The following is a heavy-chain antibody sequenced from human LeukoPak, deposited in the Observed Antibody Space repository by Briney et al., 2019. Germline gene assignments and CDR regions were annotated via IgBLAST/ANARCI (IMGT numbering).Heavy chain of an antibody. V-gene: IGHV3-7*05. D-gene: IGHD6-6*01. CDR2: IKQDGSEK. CDR3: ARVRSSTCDY. CDR1: GFTFSTYW. J-gene: IGHJ4*02. Sequence: PGGSLRLSCAASGFTFSTYWMTWIRQAPGKGLEWVANIKQDGSEKYYVDSVKGRITISRDNTKDSLYLQINSLRAEDTAVYYCARVRSSTCDYWGQGTPVTVSS.